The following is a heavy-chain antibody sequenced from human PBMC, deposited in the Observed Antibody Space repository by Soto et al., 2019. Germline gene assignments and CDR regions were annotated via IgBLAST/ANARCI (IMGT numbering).Heavy chain of an antibody. CDR3: AKRIKAAAGVYYYYGMDV. J-gene: IGHJ6*02. V-gene: IGHV3-23*01. CDR2: ISGSGGST. CDR1: GFTFSSYA. Sequence: GGSLRLSCAASGFTFSSYAMSWVRQAPGKGLEWVSAISGSGGSTYYADSVKGRFTISRDNSKNTLYLQMNSLRAEDTAVYYCAKRIKAAAGVYYYYGMDVWGQGTTVTVSS. D-gene: IGHD6-13*01.